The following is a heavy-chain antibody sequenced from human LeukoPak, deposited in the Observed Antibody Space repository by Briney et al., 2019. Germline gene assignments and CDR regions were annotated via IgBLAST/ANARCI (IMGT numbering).Heavy chain of an antibody. D-gene: IGHD2-21*02. CDR3: ARLASECGGDCQQVWYYGMDV. CDR2: IYYSGST. Sequence: SETLSLTCTVSGGSVSSGSYYWSWIRQPPGKGLEWIGYIYYSGSTNYNPSLKSRVTISVDTSKNQFSLKLSSVTAADTAVYYCARLASECGGDCQQVWYYGMDVWGKGTTVNVFS. V-gene: IGHV4-61*01. CDR1: GGSVSSGSYY. J-gene: IGHJ6*04.